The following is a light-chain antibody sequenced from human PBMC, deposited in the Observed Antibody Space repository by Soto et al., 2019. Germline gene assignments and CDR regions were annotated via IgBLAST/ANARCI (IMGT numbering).Light chain of an antibody. CDR1: SSNIGSNT. CDR3: AAWDDSLNGSNWV. Sequence: QSVLTQPPSASGTHGQRVTISCSGSSSNIGSNTVNWYQQLPGTAPKLLIYSDNQRPSGVPDRFSGSKSGTSASLAISGLQSEDEADYYCAAWDDSLNGSNWVFGGGTKLTVL. J-gene: IGLJ3*02. V-gene: IGLV1-44*01. CDR2: SDN.